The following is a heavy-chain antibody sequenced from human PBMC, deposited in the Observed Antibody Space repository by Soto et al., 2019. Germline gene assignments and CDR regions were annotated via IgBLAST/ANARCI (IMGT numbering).Heavy chain of an antibody. D-gene: IGHD3-10*01. J-gene: IGHJ4*02. V-gene: IGHV3-23*01. CDR3: AQLALWFGEFGRGY. CDR2: ISNNADAT. Sequence: EVHLSESGGGVTQPGGSLRLSCEAPGINFRSFAMSWVRQAPGKGLQWVASISNNADATYYADSVKGRFHISRDNSKRTVFLERNSLRVEDTAVYYCAQLALWFGEFGRGYWGQGALVTVSS. CDR1: GINFRSFA.